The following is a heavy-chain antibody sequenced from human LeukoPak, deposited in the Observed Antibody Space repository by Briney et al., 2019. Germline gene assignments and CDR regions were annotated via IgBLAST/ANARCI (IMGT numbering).Heavy chain of an antibody. CDR2: IKQDGSEK. Sequence: PGGSLRLSCAASGFTFSSYWMSWVRQAPGKGLEWVANIKQDGSEKYYVDSVKGRFTISRDNAKNSLYLQMNSLRAEDTAVYYCAKDLMYSSSRYGSGRGLDYWGQGTLVTVSS. CDR1: GFTFSSYW. J-gene: IGHJ4*02. D-gene: IGHD6-13*01. V-gene: IGHV3-7*01. CDR3: AKDLMYSSSRYGSGRGLDY.